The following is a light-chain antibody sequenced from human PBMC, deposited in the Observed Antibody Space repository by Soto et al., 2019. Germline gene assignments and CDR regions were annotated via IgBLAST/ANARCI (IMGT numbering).Light chain of an antibody. V-gene: IGKV3-15*01. CDR2: GAS. CDR1: QSVNNN. J-gene: IGKJ1*01. CDR3: QEYNTWPWT. Sequence: EIVMTPYPATLAVSPGARATLSCRASQSVNNNLAWYQQKLGQAPRVLIYGASTRATGIPARFTGSGSGTEFILTITSLQSEDSAVYYCQEYNTWPWTFGQGTKVDIK.